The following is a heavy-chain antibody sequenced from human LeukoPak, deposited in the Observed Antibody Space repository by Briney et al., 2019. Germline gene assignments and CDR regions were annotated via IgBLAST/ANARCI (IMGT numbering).Heavy chain of an antibody. J-gene: IGHJ4*02. CDR3: AKRLSFGVAIGDFDY. V-gene: IGHV3-23*01. Sequence: GGSLRLSCAGSGFTFCNYAMSWVRQAPGKGLEWVSAISGSGDSTYYADSVKGRFTISRDSSMETLYLQMNSLRAEDTATYFCAKRLSFGVAIGDFDYWGQGTLVTVSS. CDR1: GFTFCNYA. D-gene: IGHD3-3*01. CDR2: ISGSGDST.